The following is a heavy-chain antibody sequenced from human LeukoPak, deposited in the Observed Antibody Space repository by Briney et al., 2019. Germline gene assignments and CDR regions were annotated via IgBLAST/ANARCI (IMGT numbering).Heavy chain of an antibody. CDR3: ARNRGISD. D-gene: IGHD1-14*01. CDR1: GGSISSGVYS. V-gene: IGHV3-7*01. CDR2: IKQDGSEK. J-gene: IGHJ4*02. Sequence: ETLSLTCAVSGGSISSGVYSWSWVRQPPGKGLEWVANIKQDGSEKYYVDSVKGRFTISRDNAKNSLYLQMNSLRAEDTAVYYCARNRGISDWGQGTLVTVSS.